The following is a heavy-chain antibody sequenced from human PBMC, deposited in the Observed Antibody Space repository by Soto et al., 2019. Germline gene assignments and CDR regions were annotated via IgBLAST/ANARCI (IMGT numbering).Heavy chain of an antibody. D-gene: IGHD6-19*01. J-gene: IGHJ4*02. V-gene: IGHV4-59*08. CDR2: MSNSGTT. CDR3: SRSSNIAVAGTGFDY. Sequence: WIWIRQPPGKGLEWIGYMSNSGTTNYNPSLKSRVTISVDTSKNRFSLNLNSVTAADTAVYYCSRSSNIAVAGTGFDYWGQGTLVTVSS.